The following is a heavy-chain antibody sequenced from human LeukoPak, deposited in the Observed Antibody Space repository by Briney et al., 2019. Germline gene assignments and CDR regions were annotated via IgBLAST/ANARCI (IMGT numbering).Heavy chain of an antibody. CDR1: GFTFSSYA. CDR2: ISGSGGST. V-gene: IGHV3-23*01. Sequence: PGGSLSLSCAASGFTFSSYARSWVRQAPGKGLEWVSGISGSGGSTYYADSVKGRFTISRDNSKNTLYLQMNSLRAEDTAVYYCANLKLSVMQLRWGQGTLVTVSS. J-gene: IGHJ4*02. D-gene: IGHD6-13*01. CDR3: ANLKLSVMQLR.